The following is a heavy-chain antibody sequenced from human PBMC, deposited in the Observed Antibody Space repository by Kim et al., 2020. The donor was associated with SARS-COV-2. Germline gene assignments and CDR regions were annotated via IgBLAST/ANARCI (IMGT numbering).Heavy chain of an antibody. CDR1: GGSISSGDYY. V-gene: IGHV4-30-4*01. J-gene: IGHJ3*02. Sequence: SETLSLTCTVSGGSISSGDYYWSWIHQPPGKGLEWIGYIYYSGSTYYNPSLKSRVTISVDTSKNQFSLKLSSVTAADTAVYYCGLGKYGDPPAFDIWGQGTIVTVSS. D-gene: IGHD4-17*01. CDR2: IYYSGST. CDR3: GLGKYGDPPAFDI.